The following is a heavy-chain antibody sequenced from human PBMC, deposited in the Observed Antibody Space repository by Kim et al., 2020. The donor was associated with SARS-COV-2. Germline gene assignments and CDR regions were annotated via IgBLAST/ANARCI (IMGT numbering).Heavy chain of an antibody. J-gene: IGHJ4*02. V-gene: IGHV3-11*04. CDR3: ARSVISPGEFDY. CDR2: ISSSGSTI. Sequence: GGSLRLSCAASGFTFSNYYMNWIRQAPGKGLEWVSYISSSGSTIYYADSVKGRFTISRDNAKNSLYLQMNSLRAEDTAVYYCARSVISPGEFDYWGQGTLVTVSS. CDR1: GFTFSNYY. D-gene: IGHD3-10*01.